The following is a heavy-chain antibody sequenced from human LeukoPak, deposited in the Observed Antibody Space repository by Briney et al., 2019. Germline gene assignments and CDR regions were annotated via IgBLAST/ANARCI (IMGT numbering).Heavy chain of an antibody. D-gene: IGHD3-10*01. J-gene: IGHJ4*02. CDR2: IYSGGST. Sequence: GGSLRLSCAASGFTFSSYGMNWVRQAPGKGLEWVSVIYSGGSTYYADSVKGRFTISRDNSKNMLYLQMNGLRAEDTAVYYCARLDVRITMVRGVTHYFDYWGQGTLVTVSS. V-gene: IGHV3-53*01. CDR1: GFTFSSYG. CDR3: ARLDVRITMVRGVTHYFDY.